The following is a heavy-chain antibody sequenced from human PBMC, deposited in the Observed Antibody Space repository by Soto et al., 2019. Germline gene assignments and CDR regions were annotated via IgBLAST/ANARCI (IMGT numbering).Heavy chain of an antibody. CDR1: GGSISSSSYY. CDR2: IYYSGST. D-gene: IGHD3-3*01. J-gene: IGHJ5*02. V-gene: IGHV4-39*07. CDR3: ARGRGITIFGVVIRYNWFDP. Sequence: SETLSLTCTVSGGSISSSSYYWGWIRQPPGKGLEWIGSIYYSGSTNYNPSLKSRVTISVDTSKNQFSLKLSSVTAADTAVYYCARGRGITIFGVVIRYNWFDPWGQGTLVTVSS.